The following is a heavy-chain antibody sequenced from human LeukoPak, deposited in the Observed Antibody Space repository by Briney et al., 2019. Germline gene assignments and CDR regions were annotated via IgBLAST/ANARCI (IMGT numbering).Heavy chain of an antibody. CDR3: AKDRGYSHGFDY. CDR2: ISYDGRSK. Sequence: GGSLRLSCAVSGFTFSSYGMHWVPQAPAKGLEWVAGISYDGRSKEYVDSVKGRFTISRDNSKNTLYLQMNSLKAEDTAVYYCAKDRGYSHGFDYWGQGTLVTVSS. CDR1: GFTFSSYG. J-gene: IGHJ4*02. D-gene: IGHD5-18*01. V-gene: IGHV3-30*18.